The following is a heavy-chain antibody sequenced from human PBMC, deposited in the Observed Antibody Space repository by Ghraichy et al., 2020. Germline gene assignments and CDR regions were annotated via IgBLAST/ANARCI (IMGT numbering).Heavy chain of an antibody. CDR2: ISYDGSNK. Sequence: LSLTCAASGFTFSDYAMHWVRQAPGKGLEWVATISYDGSNKYYVDSVRGRFTISRDTSKNTLYLQMNSLRPEDTAVYFCAKVITVKANSWYGGNDYWGQGALVSVSS. J-gene: IGHJ4*02. CDR1: GFTFSDYA. V-gene: IGHV3-30*18. D-gene: IGHD6-13*01. CDR3: AKVITVKANSWYGGNDY.